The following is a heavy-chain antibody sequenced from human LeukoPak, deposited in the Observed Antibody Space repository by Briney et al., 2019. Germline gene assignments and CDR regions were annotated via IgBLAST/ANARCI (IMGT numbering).Heavy chain of an antibody. J-gene: IGHJ6*03. CDR1: GGSISSNAYY. CDR3: AREGWNRVGATNYYYYMDV. D-gene: IGHD1-26*01. CDR2: IYYSGST. Sequence: SETLSLTCTVSGGSISSNAYYWGWIRQPPGKGLEWIGSIYYSGSTYYNPSLKSRVTISIDTSKNQFSLKLSSVTAADTAVYYCAREGWNRVGATNYYYYMDVWGKGTTVTVSS. V-gene: IGHV4-39*02.